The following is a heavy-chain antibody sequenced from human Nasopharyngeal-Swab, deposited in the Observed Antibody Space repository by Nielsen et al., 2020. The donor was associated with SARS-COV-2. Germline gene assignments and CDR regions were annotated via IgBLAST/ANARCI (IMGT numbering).Heavy chain of an antibody. CDR1: GGSFSGYY. Sequence: SETLSLSCAVYGGSFSGYYWSWIRQPPGKGLEWIGEINHSGSTNYNPSLKSRVTISVDTSKNQFSLKLSSVTAADTAVYYWARGPDTAMVFFDYWGQGTLVTVSS. CDR2: INHSGST. V-gene: IGHV4-34*01. J-gene: IGHJ4*02. D-gene: IGHD5-18*01. CDR3: ARGPDTAMVFFDY.